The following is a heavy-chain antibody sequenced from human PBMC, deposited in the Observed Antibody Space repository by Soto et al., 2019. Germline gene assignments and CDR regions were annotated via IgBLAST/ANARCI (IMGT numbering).Heavy chain of an antibody. D-gene: IGHD4-17*01. CDR2: IYWTDDK. CDR3: AHKLPVTTSAFDI. V-gene: IGHV2-5*01. Sequence: QITLKEAGPTLVKPTQTLTLTCTFSGFSLNTSGVGVGWVRQPPGRALEWLAVIYWTDDKRYSPSLKSRLSITKDTSKNQVALTMTNMDPMDTAIFFCAHKLPVTTSAFDIWGQGTMVTVPS. CDR1: GFSLNTSGVG. J-gene: IGHJ3*02.